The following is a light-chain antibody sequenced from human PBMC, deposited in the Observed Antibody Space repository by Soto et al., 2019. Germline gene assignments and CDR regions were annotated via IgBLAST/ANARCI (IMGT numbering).Light chain of an antibody. Sequence: DIVMTQSPLSLPVTPGEPASIYCRSSQSLLQSNGNNYLDWYLQKPGQSPQLLIYLGSNRASGVPDRFSGSGSGTDFTLKISRVEAEDVGVYYCMQAQQIPRTFGQGTKVDIK. J-gene: IGKJ1*01. CDR2: LGS. CDR3: MQAQQIPRT. CDR1: QSLLQSNGNNY. V-gene: IGKV2-28*01.